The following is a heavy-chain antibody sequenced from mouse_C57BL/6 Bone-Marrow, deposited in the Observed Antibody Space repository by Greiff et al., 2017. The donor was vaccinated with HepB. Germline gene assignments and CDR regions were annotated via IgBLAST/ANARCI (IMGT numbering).Heavy chain of an antibody. Sequence: EVQVVESGAELVRPGASVKLSCTASGFNIKDDYMHWVKQRPEQGLEWIGWIDPENGDTEYASKFQGKATITADTSSNTAYLQLSSLTSEDTAVYYCTTYYYDYDWFAYWGQGTLVTVSA. CDR1: GFNIKDDY. V-gene: IGHV14-4*01. CDR2: IDPENGDT. J-gene: IGHJ3*01. D-gene: IGHD2-4*01. CDR3: TTYYYDYDWFAY.